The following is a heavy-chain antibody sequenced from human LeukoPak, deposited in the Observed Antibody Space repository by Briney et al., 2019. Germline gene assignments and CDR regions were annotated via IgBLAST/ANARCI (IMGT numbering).Heavy chain of an antibody. J-gene: IGHJ4*02. CDR2: INPNSGGT. D-gene: IGHD1-26*01. Sequence: ALVKVSCKASGYTFTGYYMHWVRQAPGQGLEWMGWINPNSGGTNYAQKFQGRVTMTRDTSISTAYMELSRLRSDDTAVYYYARDLLVDEDFDDYWGQGTLVTVYS. CDR1: GYTFTGYY. V-gene: IGHV1-2*02. CDR3: ARDLLVDEDFDDY.